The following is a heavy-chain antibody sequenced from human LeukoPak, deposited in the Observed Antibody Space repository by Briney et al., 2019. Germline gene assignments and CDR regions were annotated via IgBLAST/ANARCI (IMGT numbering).Heavy chain of an antibody. V-gene: IGHV5-51*01. CDR3: ARAKYLSNWCDP. CDR1: GYIFTGYW. CDR2: IYPGDFDT. Sequence: GESLKISCKASGYIFTGYWIGWVRQVPGKGLEWMGIIYPGDFDTRYSPSFQGQVTISADKSIITAYLQWSSLKASDTAMYYCARAKYLSNWCDPWGQGTPVTVSS. D-gene: IGHD4/OR15-4a*01. J-gene: IGHJ5*02.